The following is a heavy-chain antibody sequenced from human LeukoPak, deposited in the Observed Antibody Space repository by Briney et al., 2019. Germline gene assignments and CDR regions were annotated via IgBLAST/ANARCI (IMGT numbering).Heavy chain of an antibody. Sequence: GASVKVSCKASGYTFTSYYMHWVRQAPGQGLEWMGIINPSGGSTSYAQKFQGRVTMTRDTSTSTVYMELSSLRSEDTAVYYCGIDSSGYYYNYWGQGTLVTVSS. CDR3: GIDSSGYYYNY. V-gene: IGHV1-46*01. CDR2: INPSGGST. J-gene: IGHJ4*02. D-gene: IGHD3-22*01. CDR1: GYTFTSYY.